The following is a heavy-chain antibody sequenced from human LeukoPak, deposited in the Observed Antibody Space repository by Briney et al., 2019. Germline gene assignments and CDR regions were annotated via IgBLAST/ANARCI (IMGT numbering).Heavy chain of an antibody. Sequence: GGSLRLSCAASGFTFSSYGMHWVRQAPGKGLEWVSYISSSGSTIYYADSVKGRFTISRDNAKNSLYLQMNSLRAEDTAVYYCATRGYSGYDNYWGQGTLVTVSS. D-gene: IGHD5-12*01. J-gene: IGHJ4*02. CDR2: ISSSGSTI. CDR3: ATRGYSGYDNY. CDR1: GFTFSSYG. V-gene: IGHV3-48*04.